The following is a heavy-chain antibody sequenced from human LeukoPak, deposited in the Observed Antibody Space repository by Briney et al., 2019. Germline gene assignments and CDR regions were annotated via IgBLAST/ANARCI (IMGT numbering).Heavy chain of an antibody. CDR2: IFHSANS. V-gene: IGHV4-38-2*01. CDR3: ARVTYVDDMLYQYFDY. D-gene: IGHD4-17*01. J-gene: IGHJ4*02. Sequence: PSETLSLTCAVSSYSISSGSYWGWIRQSPGKGLEWVGSIFHSANSYYNPSLKSRLTMSVDTSKNQFSLKLTSVTAADTALYYCARVTYVDDMLYQYFDYWGQGILVTVSS. CDR1: SYSISSGSY.